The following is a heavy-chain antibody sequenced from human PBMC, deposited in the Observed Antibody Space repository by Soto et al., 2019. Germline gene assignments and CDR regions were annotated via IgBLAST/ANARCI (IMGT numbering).Heavy chain of an antibody. J-gene: IGHJ4*02. Sequence: TLSLTCTVSGGSISSGGYYWSWIRQHPGKGLEWIGYIYYSGSTYYNPSLKSRVTISVDTSKNQFSLKLSSVTAADTAVYYCARDRAEGLDYWGQGTLVTVSS. V-gene: IGHV4-31*03. CDR1: GGSISSGGYY. CDR3: ARDRAEGLDY. CDR2: IYYSGST.